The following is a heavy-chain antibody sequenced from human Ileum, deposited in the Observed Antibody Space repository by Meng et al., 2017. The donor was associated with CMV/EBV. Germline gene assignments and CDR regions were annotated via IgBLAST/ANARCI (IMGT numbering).Heavy chain of an antibody. CDR2: IYYSGST. CDR1: GGSISSSSYY. Sequence: SETLSLTCTVSGGSISSSSYYWGWIRQPPGKGLEWIGSIYYSGSTYYNPSLKSRVTISVDTSKNQFSLKLSSVTAADTAVYYCARGYPMTVFDFWGQGALVTVSS. V-gene: IGHV4-39*01. CDR3: ARGYPMTVFDF. J-gene: IGHJ4*02. D-gene: IGHD2-21*02.